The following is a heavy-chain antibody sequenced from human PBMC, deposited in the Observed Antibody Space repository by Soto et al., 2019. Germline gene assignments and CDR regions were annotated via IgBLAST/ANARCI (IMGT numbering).Heavy chain of an antibody. V-gene: IGHV4-31*03. Sequence: SETLSLTCTVSGGSISSGGYYWSWIRQHPGKGLEWIGYIYYSGSTYYNPSLKSRVTISVGTSKNQFSLKLSSVTAADTAVYYCARDTYYYDSSGYYYVEWFDPWGQGTLVTVSS. D-gene: IGHD3-22*01. J-gene: IGHJ5*02. CDR1: GGSISSGGYY. CDR2: IYYSGST. CDR3: ARDTYYYDSSGYYYVEWFDP.